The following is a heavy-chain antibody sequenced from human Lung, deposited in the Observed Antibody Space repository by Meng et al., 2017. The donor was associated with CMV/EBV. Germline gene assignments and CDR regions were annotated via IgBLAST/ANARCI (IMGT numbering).Heavy chain of an antibody. V-gene: IGHV4-59*01. CDR3: ARDPAASIFGVVTNEGYFDY. CDR2: IYYSGST. CDR1: GGSIRSYY. J-gene: IGHJ4*02. Sequence: SXTXSLXXTVSGGSIRSYYWSWIRQPPGKGLEWIGYIYYSGSTNYNPSLKSRVTISVDTSKNQFSLKLSSVTAADTAVYYCARDPAASIFGVVTNEGYFDYWXQGTLVTVSS. D-gene: IGHD3-3*01.